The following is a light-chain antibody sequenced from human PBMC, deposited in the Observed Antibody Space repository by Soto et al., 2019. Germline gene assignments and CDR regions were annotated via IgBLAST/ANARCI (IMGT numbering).Light chain of an antibody. Sequence: EIVMTQSPATLSVSPGEGATLSCRASQSISGNLAWYQQRLGQTPRLLIYDASTRSTGIPARFSGSGSGTEFTLTISSLQSEDFAIYYCQQYKNWPRTFGQGTKADIK. CDR1: QSISGN. CDR3: QQYKNWPRT. J-gene: IGKJ1*01. V-gene: IGKV3-15*01. CDR2: DAS.